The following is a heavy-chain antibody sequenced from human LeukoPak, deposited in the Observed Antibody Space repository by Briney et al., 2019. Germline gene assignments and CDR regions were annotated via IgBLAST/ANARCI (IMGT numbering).Heavy chain of an antibody. D-gene: IGHD3-10*01. CDR2: LSSGGVYE. J-gene: IGHJ4*02. CDR3: ARDSTYYYDSGSSGPHYFDN. CDR1: GFTFSSYA. V-gene: IGHV3-30*01. Sequence: GGSLRLSCAASGFTFSSYAMHWVRQAPGKGLEWWPILSSGGVYEYYADSVKGRFTISRDNSKNTLYLQLNSLRTEDTAVYYCARDSTYYYDSGSSGPHYFDNWGQGTLVTVSS.